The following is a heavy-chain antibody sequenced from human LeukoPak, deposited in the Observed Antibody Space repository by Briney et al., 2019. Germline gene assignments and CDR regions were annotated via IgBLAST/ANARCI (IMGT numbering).Heavy chain of an antibody. Sequence: GGSLRLSCAASGFSFSYYSMHWVRQAPGKGLEWVSSITSGSNYMYYADSVKGRFTISRDNAKNSLYLQMNSLRAEDTAVYYCAKGGPTGSNYFDFWGQGTLVTVSS. CDR1: GFSFSYYS. D-gene: IGHD1-26*01. J-gene: IGHJ4*02. V-gene: IGHV3-21*04. CDR2: ITSGSNYM. CDR3: AKGGPTGSNYFDF.